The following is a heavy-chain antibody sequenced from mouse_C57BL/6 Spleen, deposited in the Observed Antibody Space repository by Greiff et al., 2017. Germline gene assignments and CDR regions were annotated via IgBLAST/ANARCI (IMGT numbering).Heavy chain of an antibody. J-gene: IGHJ3*01. V-gene: IGHV3-6*01. Sequence: EVQLQESGPGLVKPSQSLSLTCSVTGYSITSGYYWNWIRQFPGNKLEWMGYISYDGSNNYNPSLKNRISITRDTSKNQFFLKLNSVTTEDTATYYCARDGFLYDGYYGFAYWGQGTLVTVSA. CDR2: ISYDGSN. D-gene: IGHD2-3*01. CDR3: ARDGFLYDGYYGFAY. CDR1: GYSITSGYY.